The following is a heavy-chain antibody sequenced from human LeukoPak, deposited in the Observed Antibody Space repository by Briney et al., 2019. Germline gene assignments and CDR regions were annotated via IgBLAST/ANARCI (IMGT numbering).Heavy chain of an antibody. CDR2: ISSSSSTI. J-gene: IGHJ3*02. CDR3: GGYYDFWSGSSIVAFDI. Sequence: GGSLRLSCAASGFTFSSYSMNWVRQAPGKGLEWVSYISSSSSTIYYADSVKGRFTISRDNAKNSLYLQMNSLRAEDTAVYYCGGYYDFWSGSSIVAFDIWGQGTMVTVSS. D-gene: IGHD3-3*01. CDR1: GFTFSSYS. V-gene: IGHV3-48*01.